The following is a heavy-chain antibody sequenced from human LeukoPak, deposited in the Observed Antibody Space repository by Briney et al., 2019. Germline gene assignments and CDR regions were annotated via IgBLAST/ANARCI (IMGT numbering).Heavy chain of an antibody. CDR2: IYYSGST. CDR3: ARAQAGLRSYPFDY. CDR1: GGSISSGGYY. V-gene: IGHV4-31*03. Sequence: SETLSFTCTVSGGSISSGGYYWSWIRQHPGKGLEWIGYIYYSGSTYYNPSLKSRVTISVDTSKNQFSLKLSSVTAADTAVYYCARAQAGLRSYPFDYWGQGTLVTVSS. D-gene: IGHD3/OR15-3a*01. J-gene: IGHJ4*02.